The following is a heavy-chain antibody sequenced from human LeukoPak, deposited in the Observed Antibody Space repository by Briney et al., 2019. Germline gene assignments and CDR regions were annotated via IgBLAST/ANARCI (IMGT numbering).Heavy chain of an antibody. J-gene: IGHJ3*02. CDR1: GFTFSSYA. V-gene: IGHV3-64*01. CDR2: ISSNGGST. D-gene: IGHD3-22*01. Sequence: GGSLRLSCAASGFTFSSYAMHWVRQAPGKGLEYVSAISSNGGSTYYANSVKGRFTISRDNSQNTLYLQMNSLRVEDTAVYYCAKPYRVIRNAFDIWGQGTQVTVSS. CDR3: AKPYRVIRNAFDI.